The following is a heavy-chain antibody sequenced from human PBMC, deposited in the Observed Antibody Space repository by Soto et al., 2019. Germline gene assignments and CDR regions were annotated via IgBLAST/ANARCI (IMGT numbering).Heavy chain of an antibody. CDR2: IVVGSGNT. D-gene: IGHD2-15*01. CDR1: GFTFTSSA. V-gene: IGHV1-58*01. CDR3: AAGGGSTNYGTDV. Sequence: GASAKVSCKASGFTFTSSAVQWVRQARGQRLEWIGWIVVGSGNTNYAQKFQERVTITRDVSTSTAYMELSSLRSEDTAVYYCAAGGGSTNYGTDVWGQXTTVTVSS. J-gene: IGHJ6*02.